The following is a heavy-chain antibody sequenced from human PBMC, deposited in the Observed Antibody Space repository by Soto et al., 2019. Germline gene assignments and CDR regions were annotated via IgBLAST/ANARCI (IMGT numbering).Heavy chain of an antibody. CDR3: ARTAAAGKYYYGVDV. CDR1: GYSFTNYW. CDR2: INPGDSDT. J-gene: IGHJ6*02. V-gene: IGHV5-51*01. Sequence: SGESLKISCKGPGYSFTNYWIGWVRQMPGKGLEWMGIINPGDSDTRYSPAFQGQVTISVDKSISTAYLQWSSLKASDTAIYYCARTAAAGKYYYGVDVWGQGTTVTVS. D-gene: IGHD6-13*01.